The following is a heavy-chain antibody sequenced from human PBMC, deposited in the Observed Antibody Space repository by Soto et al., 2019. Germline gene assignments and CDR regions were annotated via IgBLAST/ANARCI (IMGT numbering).Heavy chain of an antibody. CDR3: ARSSESFYDSSGYYPGPFDY. V-gene: IGHV1-69*06. Sequence: GASVKVSCKASAGTFSSYANSWVRQAPGQGLERMGGIIPIFGTANYAQKFQGRVTITADKSTSTAYMELSSLRSEDTAVYYCARSSESFYDSSGYYPGPFDYWGQGTLVTVLL. J-gene: IGHJ4*02. CDR1: AGTFSSYA. CDR2: IIPIFGTA. D-gene: IGHD3-22*01.